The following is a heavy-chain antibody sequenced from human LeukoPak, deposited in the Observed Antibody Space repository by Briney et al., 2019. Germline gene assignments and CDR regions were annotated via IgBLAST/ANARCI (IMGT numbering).Heavy chain of an antibody. V-gene: IGHV4-34*01. CDR2: INHSGST. CDR1: GGSISSYY. CDR3: ARRRITMVRGVIIRLEFDY. D-gene: IGHD3-10*01. J-gene: IGHJ4*02. Sequence: PSETLSLTCTVSGGSISSYYWSWIRQPPGKGLEWIGEINHSGSTNYNPSLKSRVTISVDTSKNQFSLKLSSVTAADTAVYYCARRRITMVRGVIIRLEFDYWGQGTLVTVSS.